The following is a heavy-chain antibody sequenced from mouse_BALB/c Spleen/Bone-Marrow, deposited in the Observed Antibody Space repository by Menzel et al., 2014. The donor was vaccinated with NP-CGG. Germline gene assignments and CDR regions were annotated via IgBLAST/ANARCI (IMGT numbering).Heavy chain of an antibody. CDR1: GFTFSDYY. Sequence: EVQRVESGGGLVQPGGSLKLSCATSGFTFSDYYMYWVRQTPEKRLEWVAYISNGGGSTYYPDTVKGRFTISRDNAKNTLYLQMSRLKSEDTAMYYCARHRYFDYWGLGTTLTVSS. V-gene: IGHV5-12*02. CDR2: ISNGGGST. J-gene: IGHJ2*01. CDR3: ARHRYFDY.